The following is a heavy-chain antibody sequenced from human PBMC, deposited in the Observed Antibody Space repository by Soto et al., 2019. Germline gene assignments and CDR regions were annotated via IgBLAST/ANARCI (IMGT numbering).Heavy chain of an antibody. CDR2: INHSGST. Sequence: SETLSLTCAVYGGSFSGYYWTWIRQPPGTGLEWIGEINHSGSTNYNPSLKSRVNISVDTSKNQFSLKLTSVTAADTAVYYCARDKITGLIDYWGQGTLVTVSS. D-gene: IGHD2-8*02. J-gene: IGHJ4*02. CDR1: GGSFSGYY. V-gene: IGHV4-34*01. CDR3: ARDKITGLIDY.